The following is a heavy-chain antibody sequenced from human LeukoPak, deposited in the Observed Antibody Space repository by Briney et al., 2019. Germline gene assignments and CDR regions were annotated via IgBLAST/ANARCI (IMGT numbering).Heavy chain of an antibody. CDR2: ISSTSSAI. Sequence: PGGSLRLSCAASGFTFSSYSINWVRQAPGKGLEWVSYISSTSSAIYYADSVKGRFTISRDNAKNSLYLQMNSLRAEDTAVYYCARGLQPFDYWGQGTLVTVSS. V-gene: IGHV3-48*04. CDR3: ARGLQPFDY. CDR1: GFTFSSYS. D-gene: IGHD5-24*01. J-gene: IGHJ4*02.